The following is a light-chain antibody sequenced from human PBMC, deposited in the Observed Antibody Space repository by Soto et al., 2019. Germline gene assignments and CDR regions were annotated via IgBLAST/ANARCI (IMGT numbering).Light chain of an antibody. Sequence: DIVMTQSPLSLPVTPGEPASISCRSSQSLLHSNGYNYLDWYLQKPGQSPQLLIYLGSNRASGVHDRFSGSGSGTDFTLKISRVEAEDVGVYYCMQPLQTPPLTFGGGTKVEIK. J-gene: IGKJ4*01. V-gene: IGKV2-28*01. CDR1: QSLLHSNGYNY. CDR2: LGS. CDR3: MQPLQTPPLT.